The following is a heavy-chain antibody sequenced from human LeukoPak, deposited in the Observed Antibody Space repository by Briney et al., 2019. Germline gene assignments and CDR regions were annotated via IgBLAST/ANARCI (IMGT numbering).Heavy chain of an antibody. J-gene: IGHJ6*02. V-gene: IGHV4-59*01. CDR3: ARNDITIFGVVNYYYYGMDV. CDR1: GGSISSYY. CDR2: IYYSGST. D-gene: IGHD3-3*01. Sequence: NPSETLSLTCTVSGGSISSYYWRWIRQPPGKGLEWIGYIYYSGSTNYNPSLKSRVTISVDTSKNQFSLKLSSVTAADTAVYYCARNDITIFGVVNYYYYGMDVWGQGTTVTVSS.